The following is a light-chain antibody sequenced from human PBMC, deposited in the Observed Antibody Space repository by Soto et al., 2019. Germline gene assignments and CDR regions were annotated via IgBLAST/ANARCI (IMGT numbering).Light chain of an antibody. CDR1: QSVSSY. Sequence: DIVLTQSPSTLSLSPGERATLSCRASQSVSSYLAWYQQKPGQAPRLLIYDASNRATGIAARFSGSGSGTDFTLTISSLAPEDFAVYYCQQGGKWPWTFGQGTKVEIK. CDR2: DAS. V-gene: IGKV3-11*01. J-gene: IGKJ1*01. CDR3: QQGGKWPWT.